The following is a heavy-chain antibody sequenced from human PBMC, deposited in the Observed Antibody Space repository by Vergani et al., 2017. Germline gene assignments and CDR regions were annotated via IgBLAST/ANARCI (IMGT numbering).Heavy chain of an antibody. CDR2: INHSGST. CDR1: GGSFSGYY. D-gene: IGHD2-2*01. V-gene: IGHV4-34*01. CDR3: ARGRYFCSSTSCYSYYYYYMDV. Sequence: QVQLQQWGAGLLKPSETLSLTCAVYGGSFSGYYWSWIRQPPGKGLEWIGEINHSGSTNYNPSLKSRVTISVDTSKNQFSLKLSSVTAADTAVYYCARGRYFCSSTSCYSYYYYYMDVWGKGTTVTVSS. J-gene: IGHJ6*03.